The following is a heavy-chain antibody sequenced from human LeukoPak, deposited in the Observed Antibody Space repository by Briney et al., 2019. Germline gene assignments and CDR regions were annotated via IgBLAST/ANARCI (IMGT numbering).Heavy chain of an antibody. Sequence: SETLSLICTVSGASISSYHWSWIRQPAGKGLEWIGSIYISGSTNYNPSLKSRVTLSLDTSKNQFSLNLSSVTAADTAVYYCARDPFGDFHFDPWGQGTLVTVSS. CDR2: IYISGST. D-gene: IGHD3-16*01. V-gene: IGHV4-4*07. CDR1: GASISSYH. CDR3: ARDPFGDFHFDP. J-gene: IGHJ5*02.